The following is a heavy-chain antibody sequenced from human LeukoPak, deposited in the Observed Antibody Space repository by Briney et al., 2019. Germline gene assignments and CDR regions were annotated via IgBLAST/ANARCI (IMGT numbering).Heavy chain of an antibody. D-gene: IGHD3-16*01. CDR2: ISHDGHTT. CDR1: GFTFSTNA. Sequence: GGSLRLSCSASGFTFSTNAMFWVRQAPGKRLEYVSVISHDGHTTYYADSVKGRFTISRDNSKNTLHLQMKSLRADDTAVYYCGSSPYVWGIDHWGQGTPVTVSS. V-gene: IGHV3-64*04. J-gene: IGHJ4*02. CDR3: GSSPYVWGIDH.